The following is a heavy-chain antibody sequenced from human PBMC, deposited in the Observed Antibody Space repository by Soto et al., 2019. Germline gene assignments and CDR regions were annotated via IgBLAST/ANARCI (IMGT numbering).Heavy chain of an antibody. CDR1: GFTFSSYG. D-gene: IGHD3-10*01. CDR2: ISYDGSNK. CDR3: AKDARVGGSGSYPQQYYYYYYMDV. J-gene: IGHJ6*03. Sequence: GGSLRLSCAASGFTFSSYGMHWVRQAPGKGLEWVAVISYDGSNKYYADSVKGRFTISRDNSKNTLYLQMNSLRAKDTAVYYCAKDARVGGSGSYPQQYYYYYYMDVWGKGTTVTVSS. V-gene: IGHV3-30*18.